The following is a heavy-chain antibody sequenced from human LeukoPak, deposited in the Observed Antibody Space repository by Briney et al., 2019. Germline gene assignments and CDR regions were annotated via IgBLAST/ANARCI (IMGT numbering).Heavy chain of an antibody. Sequence: GGSLRLSCAASGFTFSSYAMSWVRQAPGKGLEWVSAISGSGGSTYYADSVKGRFTISRDNSKNTLYLQMNSLRAEDAAVYYCAKENGYYYDSSVLLGYWGQGTLVTVSS. D-gene: IGHD3-22*01. CDR1: GFTFSSYA. J-gene: IGHJ4*02. CDR3: AKENGYYYDSSVLLGY. V-gene: IGHV3-23*01. CDR2: ISGSGGST.